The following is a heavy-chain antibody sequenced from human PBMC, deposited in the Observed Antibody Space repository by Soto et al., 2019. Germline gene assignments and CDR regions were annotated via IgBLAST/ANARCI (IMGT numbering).Heavy chain of an antibody. CDR2: INPNSGGT. Sequence: EASVKVSCKASGYTFTGYYMHWVRQAPGQGLEWMGWINPNSGGTNYAQKFQGWVTMTRDTSISTAYMELSRLRSDDTAVYYCARDGGNYYDSSGYTNWGQGTLVTVSS. CDR3: ARDGGNYYDSSGYTN. D-gene: IGHD3-22*01. V-gene: IGHV1-2*04. CDR1: GYTFTGYY. J-gene: IGHJ4*02.